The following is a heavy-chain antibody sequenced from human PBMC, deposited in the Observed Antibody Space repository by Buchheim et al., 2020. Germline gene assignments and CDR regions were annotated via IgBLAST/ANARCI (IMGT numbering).Heavy chain of an antibody. D-gene: IGHD3-22*01. CDR3: AKDMGMIVLTAFDY. V-gene: IGHV3-23*01. CDR2: ISGSGGST. J-gene: IGHJ4*02. CDR1: GFTFTSYA. Sequence: EVQLLESGGGLVKPGGSLRLSCAASGFTFTSYAMTWVRQAPGKGLEWVSAISGSGGSTYYAAPVKGRFTISRENSKKSLFLQMNSLRAEDTAVYYCAKDMGMIVLTAFDYWGQGIL.